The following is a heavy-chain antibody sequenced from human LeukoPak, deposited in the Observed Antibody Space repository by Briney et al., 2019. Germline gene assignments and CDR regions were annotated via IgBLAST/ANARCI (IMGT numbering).Heavy chain of an antibody. CDR2: ISYDGSNK. V-gene: IGHV3-30*18. Sequence: GGSLRLSCAASGFTFSSYGMHWVRQAPGKGLEWVAVISYDGSNKYYADSVKGRFTISRDNSKNTLYLQMNSLRAEDTAVYYCAKAGLEAEMGTTEINWYFDLWGRGTLVTVSS. J-gene: IGHJ2*01. D-gene: IGHD5-24*01. CDR3: AKAGLEAEMGTTEINWYFDL. CDR1: GFTFSSYG.